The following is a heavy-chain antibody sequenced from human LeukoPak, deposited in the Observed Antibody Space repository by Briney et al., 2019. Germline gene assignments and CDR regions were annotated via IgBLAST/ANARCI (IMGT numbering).Heavy chain of an antibody. Sequence: PGGSLRLSCAASRFTFSAYSMTWVRQAPGRGVEWVSAFSGSGDNTYYADSVKGQFTISRDNSKNTLYLQMSSLRAEDTAAYFCARGGILYGLDVWGQGTTVTVSS. CDR2: FSGSGDNT. J-gene: IGHJ6*02. CDR3: ARGGILYGLDV. D-gene: IGHD6-13*01. CDR1: RFTFSAYS. V-gene: IGHV3-23*01.